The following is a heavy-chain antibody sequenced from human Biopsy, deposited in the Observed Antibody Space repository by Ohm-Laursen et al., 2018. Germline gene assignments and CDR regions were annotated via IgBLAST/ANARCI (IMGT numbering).Heavy chain of an antibody. V-gene: IGHV4-34*01. CDR2: INHSGRT. Sequence: TLSLTCAVYGESFNGYYWSWIRQAPGKGLEWIGEINHSGRTNYNPSLRSRVTISVDTSKNQFSLKVRSVTAADTAVYYCVRGVDYYDPYHYYALDVWGQGTTVTVSS. CDR1: GESFNGYY. J-gene: IGHJ6*02. D-gene: IGHD3-22*01. CDR3: VRGVDYYDPYHYYALDV.